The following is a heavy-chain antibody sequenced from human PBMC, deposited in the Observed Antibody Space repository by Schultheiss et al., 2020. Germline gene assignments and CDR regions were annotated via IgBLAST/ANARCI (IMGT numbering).Heavy chain of an antibody. D-gene: IGHD5-12*01. J-gene: IGHJ4*02. V-gene: IGHV3-30*18. CDR1: GFTFSDYY. CDR2: ISYDGSNK. Sequence: GGSLRLSCAASGFTFSDYYMSWIRQAPGKGLEWVAVISYDGSNKYYADSVKGRFTISRDNSKNTLYLQMNSLRAEDTAVYYCAKEVATFHFDYWGQGTRVTVSS. CDR3: AKEVATFHFDY.